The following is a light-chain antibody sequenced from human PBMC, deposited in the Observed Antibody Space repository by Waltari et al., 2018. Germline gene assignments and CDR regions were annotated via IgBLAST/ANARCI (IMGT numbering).Light chain of an antibody. V-gene: IGLV2-8*01. CDR3: SSYAGSDNLV. Sequence: QSALTQPPSASGSPGQSVTISCTGTSSDVGGYKYVSWYQQYPGKAPKLVIYEVTNRPSGVPDRFSGSKSGNTASLTVSGLQAEDEADYYCSSYAGSDNLVFGGGTKLTVL. CDR2: EVT. J-gene: IGLJ2*01. CDR1: SSDVGGYKY.